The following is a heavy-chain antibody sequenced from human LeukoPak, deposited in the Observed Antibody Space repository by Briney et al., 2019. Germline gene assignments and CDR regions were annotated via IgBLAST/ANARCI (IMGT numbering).Heavy chain of an antibody. CDR1: GFTFDDYG. D-gene: IGHD1-1*01. V-gene: IGHV3-20*04. J-gene: IGHJ4*02. CDR2: INWSGVNT. CDR3: ARPRPHDYYFDL. Sequence: GGSLRLSCAASGFTFDDYGMSWVRQAAGKGLAWVSGINWSGVNTGYADSVKGRFTISRDNAKSSLYLQMNNLRVEDTALYYCARPRPHDYYFDLWGQGTLVTVSS.